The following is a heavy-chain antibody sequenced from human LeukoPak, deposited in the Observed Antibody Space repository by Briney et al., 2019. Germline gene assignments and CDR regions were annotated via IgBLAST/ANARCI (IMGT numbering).Heavy chain of an antibody. J-gene: IGHJ6*02. Sequence: SETLSLTCAVYGGSFSGYYWSWIRQPPGKGLEWIGEINHSGSTNYNPSLKSRVTISVDTSKNQFSLKLSSVTAADTAVYYCARGHGSYYPRYYYGMDVWGQGTTVTVSS. D-gene: IGHD1-26*01. CDR2: INHSGST. CDR1: GGSFSGYY. CDR3: ARGHGSYYPRYYYGMDV. V-gene: IGHV4-34*01.